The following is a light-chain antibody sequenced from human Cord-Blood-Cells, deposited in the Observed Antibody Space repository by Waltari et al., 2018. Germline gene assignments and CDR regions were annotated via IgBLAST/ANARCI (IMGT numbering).Light chain of an antibody. CDR1: SMDVGGLNN. Sequence: QSALTQPASVSGSPGQAITISCTGTSMDVGGLNNVSWDQQHPGKAPKLMIYDVSNRPSGVSNRFSGSKSGNTASLTIFGLQAEDEADYYCSSYTSSSISYVFGTGTKVTVL. CDR3: SSYTSSSISYV. V-gene: IGLV2-14*01. J-gene: IGLJ1*01. CDR2: DVS.